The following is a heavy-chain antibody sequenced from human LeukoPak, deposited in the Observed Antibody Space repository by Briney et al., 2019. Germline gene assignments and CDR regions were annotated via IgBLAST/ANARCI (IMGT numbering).Heavy chain of an antibody. CDR1: GYSFTNYY. Sequence: ASVKVSCKASGYSFTNYYIHWVRQAPGQGLEWLGLINPAGAKTTYSQKLQGRVSVTRDMSTNSVRLELSSLKPEDTADYYCARSRAYYFDYWGQGTLVTVSS. CDR3: ARSRAYYFDY. V-gene: IGHV1-46*01. J-gene: IGHJ4*02. CDR2: INPAGAKT.